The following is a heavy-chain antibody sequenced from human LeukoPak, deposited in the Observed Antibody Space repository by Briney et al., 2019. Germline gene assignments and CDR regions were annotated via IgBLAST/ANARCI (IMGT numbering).Heavy chain of an antibody. Sequence: SETLSLTCAVYGGSFSGYYWSWIRQPPGKGLEWIGEINHSGSTNYNPSLRSRVTISVDTSKNQFSLNLTSVTAADTAVYYCARRVSSGNFDYWGQGGLVTVSS. CDR2: INHSGST. CDR3: ARRVSSGNFDY. J-gene: IGHJ4*02. V-gene: IGHV4-34*01. D-gene: IGHD6-19*01. CDR1: GGSFSGYY.